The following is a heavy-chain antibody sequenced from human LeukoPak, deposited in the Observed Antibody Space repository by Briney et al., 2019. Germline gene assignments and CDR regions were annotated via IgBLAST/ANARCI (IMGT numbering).Heavy chain of an antibody. Sequence: PSETLSLTCTVSGGSISSYYWSWIRQPAGKGLEWIGRTYTSGSTNYNPSLKSRVTMSVDTSKNQFSLKLSSVTAADTAVYYCAREAVAGNYYMQVWGKGTTVTVSS. CDR3: AREAVAGNYYMQV. J-gene: IGHJ6*03. V-gene: IGHV4-4*07. CDR1: GGSISSYY. D-gene: IGHD6-19*01. CDR2: TYTSGST.